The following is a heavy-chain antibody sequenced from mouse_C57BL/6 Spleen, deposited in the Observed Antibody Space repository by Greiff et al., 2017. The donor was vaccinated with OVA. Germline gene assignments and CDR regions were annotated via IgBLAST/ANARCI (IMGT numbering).Heavy chain of an antibody. Sequence: QVQLQQPGAELVKPGASVKLSCKASGYTFTSYWMQWVKQRPGQGLEWIGEIDPSDSYTNYNQKFKGKATLTVDTSSSTAYMQLSSLTSEDSAVYYCARRADSSGYEENYFDYWGQGTTLTVSS. CDR2: IDPSDSYT. V-gene: IGHV1-50*01. CDR1: GYTFTSYW. D-gene: IGHD3-2*02. J-gene: IGHJ2*01. CDR3: ARRADSSGYEENYFDY.